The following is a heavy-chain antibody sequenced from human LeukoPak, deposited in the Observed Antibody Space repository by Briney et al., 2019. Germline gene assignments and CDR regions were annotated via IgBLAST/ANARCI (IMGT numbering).Heavy chain of an antibody. CDR2: IYYSGST. V-gene: IGHV4-59*01. CDR3: ARAQVAGTDAFDI. CDR1: GGSISSYY. Sequence: SETLSLTCTVSGGSISSYYWSWIRQPPGKGQERIGYIYYSGSTNYNPSLKSRVTISVDTSKNQFSLKLSSVTAADTAVYYCARAQVAGTDAFDIWGQGTMVTVSS. D-gene: IGHD6-19*01. J-gene: IGHJ3*02.